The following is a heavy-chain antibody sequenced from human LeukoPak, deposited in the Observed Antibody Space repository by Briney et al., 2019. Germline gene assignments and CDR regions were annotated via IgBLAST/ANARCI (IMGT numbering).Heavy chain of an antibody. CDR3: ASLTARHNYYYYYMDV. D-gene: IGHD6-6*01. J-gene: IGHJ6*03. V-gene: IGHV4-34*01. CDR1: GGSFSGYY. CDR2: INHSGST. Sequence: SETLSLTCAVYGGSFSGYYWSWIRQPPGKGLEWIGEINHSGSTNYNPSLKSRVTISVDTSKNQFSLKLSSVTAADTAVYYCASLTARHNYYYYYMDVWGKGTTVTISS.